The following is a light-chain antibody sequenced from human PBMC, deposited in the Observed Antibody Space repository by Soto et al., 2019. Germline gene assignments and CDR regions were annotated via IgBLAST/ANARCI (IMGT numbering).Light chain of an antibody. CDR3: AAWDNSLSGWV. J-gene: IGLJ3*02. CDR2: KNS. CDR1: SSNIGSRY. V-gene: IGLV1-47*01. Sequence: QSVLTQPPSTFGTPGQRVTISCSGSSSNIGSRYVYWYQQLPGTAPKLLIYKNSQRPSGVPDRFSGSKSGTSASLAISGLRSEDEADYYCAAWDNSLSGWVFGGGTKLTVL.